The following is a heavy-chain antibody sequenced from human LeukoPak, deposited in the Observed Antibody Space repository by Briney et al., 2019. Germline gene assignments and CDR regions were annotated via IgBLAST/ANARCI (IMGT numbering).Heavy chain of an antibody. CDR2: LSPDESTT. CDR3: VRGTYGYNYGYLDY. J-gene: IGHJ4*02. D-gene: IGHD5-24*01. Sequence: GGSLTLPCAVSGFTFSGSGMHWVRQAPGKGLLWVSRLSPDESTTAYADSVKGRFTISRDNAKNTLYLQMNSLRAEDTAVYYCVRGTYGYNYGYLDYWGQGTLVTVSS. CDR1: GFTFSGSG. V-gene: IGHV3-74*01.